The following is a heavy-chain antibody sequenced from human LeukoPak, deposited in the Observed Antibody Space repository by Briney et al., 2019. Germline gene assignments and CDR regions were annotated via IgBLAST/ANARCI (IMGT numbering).Heavy chain of an antibody. D-gene: IGHD2-2*01. Sequence: SETLSLTCTVSGYSISSGYYWGWIRQPPGKGLEWIGRIYTSGSTNYNPSLKSRVTISVDTSKNQFSLKLSSVTAADTAVYYCAALVVPAARTPDYWGQGTLVTVSS. V-gene: IGHV4-38-2*02. CDR2: IYTSGST. J-gene: IGHJ4*02. CDR1: GYSISSGYY. CDR3: AALVVPAARTPDY.